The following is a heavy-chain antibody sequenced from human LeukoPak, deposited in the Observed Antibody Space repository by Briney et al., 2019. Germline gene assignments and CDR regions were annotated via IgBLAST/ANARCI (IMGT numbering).Heavy chain of an antibody. Sequence: GGSLRLSCAASGFTPSTYWMHWVRHAPGKGLVWVSRIKSDGSSTKYADSVKGRFTISRDNAKNTLYLQMNSLRAEDTAVYYCARAYGGPDYWGQGTLVTVSS. V-gene: IGHV3-74*03. CDR2: IKSDGSST. D-gene: IGHD4-23*01. CDR1: GFTPSTYW. J-gene: IGHJ4*02. CDR3: ARAYGGPDY.